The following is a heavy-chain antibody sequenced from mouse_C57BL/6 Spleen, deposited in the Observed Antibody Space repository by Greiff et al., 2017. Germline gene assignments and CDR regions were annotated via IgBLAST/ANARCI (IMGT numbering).Heavy chain of an antibody. J-gene: IGHJ3*01. CDR1: GYSFTGYY. D-gene: IGHD1-1*01. CDR3: ANYYYRSRSRLAY. Sequence: VQLQQSGPELVKPGASVKISCKASGYSFTGYYMNWVKQSPEKSLEWIGEINPSTGGTTYNQKFKAKATLTVDKSSSTAYMQLKSLTSEDSAVYCCANYYYRSRSRLAYWGQGTLVTVSA. V-gene: IGHV1-42*01. CDR2: INPSTGGT.